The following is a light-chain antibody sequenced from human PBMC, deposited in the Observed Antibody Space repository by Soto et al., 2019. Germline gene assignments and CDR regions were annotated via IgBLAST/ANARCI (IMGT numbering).Light chain of an antibody. CDR3: SSHTTSNTRV. CDR2: EVS. V-gene: IGLV2-14*03. J-gene: IGLJ1*01. Sequence: QSALTQPASVSGSPGQSIAISCTGTSSDVGAYDFVSWYQQHPDKAPKLLIYEVSNRPSGVSDRFSGSKSVNTATLTISGLQAEDEADYYYSSHTTSNTRVFGTGTKLTVL. CDR1: SSDVGAYDF.